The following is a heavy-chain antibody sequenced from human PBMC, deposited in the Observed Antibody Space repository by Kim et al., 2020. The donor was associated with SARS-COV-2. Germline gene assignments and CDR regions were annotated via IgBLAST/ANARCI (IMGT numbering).Heavy chain of an antibody. CDR3: ARNYGGNSEVVS. CDR2: IDPSDSYT. Sequence: GESLKISCKGSGYSFTSYWISWVRQMPGKGLEWMGRIDPSDSYTNYSPSFQGHVTISADKSISTAYLQWSSLKASDTAMYYCARNYGGNSEVVSWGQGTLVTVSS. V-gene: IGHV5-10-1*01. J-gene: IGHJ5*02. D-gene: IGHD2-8*02. CDR1: GYSFTSYW.